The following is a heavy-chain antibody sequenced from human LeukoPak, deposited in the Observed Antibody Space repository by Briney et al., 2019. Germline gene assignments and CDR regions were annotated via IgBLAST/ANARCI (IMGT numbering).Heavy chain of an antibody. CDR1: GFTFSSYA. J-gene: IGHJ3*02. CDR3: AKDSNYDSSGYYSGPDAFDI. CDR2: ISGSGGST. D-gene: IGHD3-22*01. Sequence: GGSLRLSCAASGFTFSSYAMSWVRQAPGQGLEWVSAISGSGGSTYYADSVKGRFTISRDNSKNTLYLQMNSLRAEDTAVYYCAKDSNYDSSGYYSGPDAFDIWGQGTMVTVSS. V-gene: IGHV3-23*01.